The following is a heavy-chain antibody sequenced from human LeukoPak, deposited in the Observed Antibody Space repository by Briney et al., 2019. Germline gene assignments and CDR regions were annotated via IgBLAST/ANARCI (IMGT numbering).Heavy chain of an antibody. CDR1: GGSISSFY. CDR2: IYYSGST. V-gene: IGHV4-59*01. J-gene: IGHJ4*02. D-gene: IGHD2-15*01. CDR3: ARVRCSGGSCYAGFPYFDY. Sequence: SETLSLTCAVSGGSISSFYWSWIRQPPGKGLEWIGHIYYSGSTNYNPSLKSRVTVSLDTSKNQFSLKLSSVTAADTAVYYCARVRCSGGSCYAGFPYFDYWGQGTLVTVSS.